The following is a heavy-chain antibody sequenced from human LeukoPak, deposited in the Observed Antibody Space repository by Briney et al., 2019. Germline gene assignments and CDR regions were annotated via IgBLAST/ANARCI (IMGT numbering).Heavy chain of an antibody. V-gene: IGHV1-69*13. CDR2: IIPISGTA. D-gene: IGHD2-15*01. Sequence: SVKVSCKASGGTFSSYAISWVRQAPGQGLEWMGGIIPISGTANYAQKCQGRVTITADESTSTAYMELSRLRSDDTAVYYCARSGYCSGGSCYDYYMDVWGKGTTVTVSS. CDR1: GGTFSSYA. J-gene: IGHJ6*03. CDR3: ARSGYCSGGSCYDYYMDV.